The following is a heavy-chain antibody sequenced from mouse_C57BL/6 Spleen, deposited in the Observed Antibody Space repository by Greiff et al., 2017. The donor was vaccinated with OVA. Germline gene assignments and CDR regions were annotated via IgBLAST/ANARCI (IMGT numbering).Heavy chain of an antibody. J-gene: IGHJ2*01. V-gene: IGHV1-80*01. Sequence: VQLKQSGAELVKPGASVKISCKASGYAFSSYWMNWVKQRPGKGLEWIGQIYPGDGDTNYNGKFKGKATLTADKSSSTAYMQLSSLTSEDSAVYFCARKDYGNYFDYWGQGTTLTVSS. CDR1: GYAFSSYW. CDR3: ARKDYGNYFDY. D-gene: IGHD2-1*01. CDR2: IYPGDGDT.